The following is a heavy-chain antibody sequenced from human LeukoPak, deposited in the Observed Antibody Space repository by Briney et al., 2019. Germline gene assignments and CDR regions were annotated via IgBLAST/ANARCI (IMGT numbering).Heavy chain of an antibody. CDR2: INHSGST. Sequence: SETLSLTCAVYGGSFSGYYWSWIRQPPGKGLEWIGEINHSGSTNYNPSLKSRVTISIDTSKNQFSLKLSSVTAADTAVYYCAREAYYYDSSGQNTLGYWGQGTLVTVSS. CDR1: GGSFSGYY. V-gene: IGHV4-34*01. CDR3: AREAYYYDSSGQNTLGY. J-gene: IGHJ4*02. D-gene: IGHD3-22*01.